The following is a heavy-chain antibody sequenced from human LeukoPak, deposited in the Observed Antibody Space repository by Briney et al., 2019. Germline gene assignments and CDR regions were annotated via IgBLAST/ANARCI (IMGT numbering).Heavy chain of an antibody. CDR2: ISASGGST. D-gene: IGHD3-10*01. J-gene: IGHJ6*03. CDR1: GFTLSSYA. Sequence: GGSLRLSCATSGFTLSSYAMSWVRQAPGKGLEWVSSISASGGSTNYADSVKGRFTISRDNSKNTVYLQMNSLRAEDTAVYYCAKVMKGSERLTMVRGVIIKTAGLYYMDVWGKGTTVTVSS. CDR3: AKVMKGSERLTMVRGVIIKTAGLYYMDV. V-gene: IGHV3-23*01.